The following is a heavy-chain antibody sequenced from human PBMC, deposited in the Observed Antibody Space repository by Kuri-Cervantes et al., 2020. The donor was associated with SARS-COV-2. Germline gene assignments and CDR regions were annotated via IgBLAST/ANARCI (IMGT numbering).Heavy chain of an antibody. CDR2: ISYDGSNK. J-gene: IGHJ4*02. CDR3: AKDQHGIVVVVAAIDY. CDR1: GFTFSSYG. Sequence: LSLTCAASGFTFSSYGMHWVRQAPGKGLEWVAVISYDGSNKYYADSVKGRFTISRDNSKNTLYLQMNSLRAEDTAVYYCAKDQHGIVVVVAAIDYWGQGTLVTVSS. D-gene: IGHD2-15*01. V-gene: IGHV3-30*18.